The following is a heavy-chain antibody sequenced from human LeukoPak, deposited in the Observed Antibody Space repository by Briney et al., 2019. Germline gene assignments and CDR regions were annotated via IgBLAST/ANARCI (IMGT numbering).Heavy chain of an antibody. CDR3: ARHSAVTTFIFDY. D-gene: IGHD4-17*01. J-gene: IGHJ4*02. CDR1: GGSISSSYYY. Sequence: PSEALSLTCTVSGGSISSSYYYWGWIRQPPGKGLEWIGSIFYSGSTYYNPSLKSRVTISLDTSKKQFSLRLSSVTAADTAVYYCARHSAVTTFIFDYWGQGTLVTVSS. CDR2: IFYSGST. V-gene: IGHV4-39*01.